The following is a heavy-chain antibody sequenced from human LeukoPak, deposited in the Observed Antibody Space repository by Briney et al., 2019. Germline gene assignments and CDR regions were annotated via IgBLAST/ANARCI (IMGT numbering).Heavy chain of an antibody. CDR2: IYYSGST. CDR3: ARGGDSSGWFVPYYYYYGMDV. V-gene: IGHV4-39*07. Sequence: SETLSLTCTVSGGSISSSSYYWGWIRQPPGKGLEWIGSIYYSGSTNYNPSLKSRVTMSVDTSKNQFSLKLSSVTAADTAVYYCARGGDSSGWFVPYYYYYGMDVWGQGTTVTVSS. J-gene: IGHJ6*02. CDR1: GGSISSSSYY. D-gene: IGHD6-19*01.